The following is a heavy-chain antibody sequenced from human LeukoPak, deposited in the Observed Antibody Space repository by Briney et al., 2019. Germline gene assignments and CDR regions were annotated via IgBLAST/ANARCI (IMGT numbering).Heavy chain of an antibody. D-gene: IGHD2-2*01. V-gene: IGHV4-30-2*01. J-gene: IGHJ6*02. CDR2: IYHSGCT. CDR1: GGPISSGGYS. Sequence: SQTLSLTCAVSGGPISSGGYSWSWIRQPPGKGLEWIGYIYHSGCTYYNPSLKSRVTISVDRSKNQFSLKLSSVTAADTAVYYCARARRVVPALFGMDAWGQGTTVTVSS. CDR3: ARARRVVPALFGMDA.